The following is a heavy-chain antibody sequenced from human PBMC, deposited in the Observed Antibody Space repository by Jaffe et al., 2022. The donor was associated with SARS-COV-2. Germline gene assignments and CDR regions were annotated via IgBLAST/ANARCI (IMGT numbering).Heavy chain of an antibody. J-gene: IGHJ6*03. CDR2: ISGSGGST. D-gene: IGHD4-17*01. V-gene: IGHV3-23*04. CDR3: AKGSGVGDYEIYYYYMDV. CDR1: GFTFSSYA. Sequence: EVQLVESGGGLVQPGGSLRLSCAASGFTFSSYAMSWVRQAPGKGLEWVSAISGSGGSTYYADSVKGRFTISRDNSKNTLYLQMNSLRAEDTAVYYCAKGSGVGDYEIYYYYMDVWGKGTTVTVSS.